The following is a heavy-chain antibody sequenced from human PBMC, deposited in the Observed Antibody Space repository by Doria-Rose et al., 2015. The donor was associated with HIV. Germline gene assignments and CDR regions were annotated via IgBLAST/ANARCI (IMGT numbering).Heavy chain of an antibody. V-gene: IGHV2-26*01. J-gene: IGHJ4*02. CDR3: ARIKSSRWYHKYYFDF. D-gene: IGHD6-13*01. CDR2: IFSDDGR. Sequence: QVQLVESGPVLVKPTETLTLTCTVSGVSLSSPGMGMSWIRQPPGKAPEWLANIFSDDGRSYKTSLKSRLTISRCTSKSQVVLTMTDMYPVDTATYYCARIKSSRWYHKYYFDFWGQGTLVIVSA. CDR1: GVSLSSPGMG.